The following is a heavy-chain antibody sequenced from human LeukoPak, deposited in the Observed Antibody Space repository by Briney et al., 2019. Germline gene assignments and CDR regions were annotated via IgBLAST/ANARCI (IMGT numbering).Heavy chain of an antibody. CDR2: IGGSGYFT. Sequence: QPGGSLRLSCAASGFTFSSYAMSWVRQAPGKGLEWVSSIGGSGYFTYYADSVEGRFTISRDKSKNRLYLQMNSLRAEDTAVYYCAKDKEGTILQPSYYLEYWGQGRLVTVSS. CDR3: AKDKEGTILQPSYYLEY. CDR1: GFTFSSYA. V-gene: IGHV3-23*01. J-gene: IGHJ4*02. D-gene: IGHD3-3*01.